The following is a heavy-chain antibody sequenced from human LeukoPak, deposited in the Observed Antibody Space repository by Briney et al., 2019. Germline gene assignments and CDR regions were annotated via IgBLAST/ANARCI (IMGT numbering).Heavy chain of an antibody. CDR1: GFTFSSYG. CDR3: AKDRDTVTRYYFDY. J-gene: IGHJ4*02. CDR2: IRYDGIDK. D-gene: IGHD4-17*01. Sequence: GGSLRLSCAASGFTFSSYGMHWVHQAPSKGLEWVAFIRYDGIDKYYADSVKGRFTISRDNSKNTLYLQMNSLRAEDTAVYYCAKDRDTVTRYYFDYWGQGTLVTVSS. V-gene: IGHV3-30*02.